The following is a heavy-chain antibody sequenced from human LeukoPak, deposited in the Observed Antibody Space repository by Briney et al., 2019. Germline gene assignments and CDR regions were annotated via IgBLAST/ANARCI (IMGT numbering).Heavy chain of an antibody. Sequence: GGSLRLSCAASGFNFNTYTMNWVRQAPGKGLEWVSSISSDSSYIYYADAVHGRFTVSRDNAKYSLYLQMNSLRAEDTAVYYCARGDSIGLFGAFDIWGQGTMVTVSS. CDR2: ISSDSSYI. CDR3: ARGDSIGLFGAFDI. V-gene: IGHV3-21*04. J-gene: IGHJ3*02. CDR1: GFNFNTYT. D-gene: IGHD3-10*02.